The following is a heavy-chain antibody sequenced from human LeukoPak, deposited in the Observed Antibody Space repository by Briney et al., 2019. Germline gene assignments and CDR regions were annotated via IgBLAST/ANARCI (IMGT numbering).Heavy chain of an antibody. CDR1: GFTFSTNS. CDR3: VTVGMTSIWSYLRFDP. CDR2: ITSNGGST. D-gene: IGHD1-26*01. V-gene: IGHV3-64D*08. J-gene: IGHJ5*02. Sequence: GGSPRLSCSASGFTFSTNSMHWVRQAPGKGLEFVSAITSNGGSTYYADSVKGRFTISRDNSKNTLYLQMSSLRAEDTAVCYCVTVGMTSIWSYLRFDPRGQGTLVSVSS.